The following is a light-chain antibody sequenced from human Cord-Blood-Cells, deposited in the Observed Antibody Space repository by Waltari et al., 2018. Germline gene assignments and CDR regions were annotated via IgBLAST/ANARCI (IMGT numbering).Light chain of an antibody. CDR2: DVS. J-gene: IGLJ2*01. Sequence: QSALTQPPPVSGPPGQSVPLPCTGIRRHAGAYNHFPWSQQHPGNAPKLVIYDVSKRPSGVPDRFSGSKSGNTASLTISGLQAEDEADYYCCSYAGSYTLVFGGGTKLTVL. CDR3: CSYAGSYTLV. CDR1: RRHAGAYNH. V-gene: IGLV2-11*01.